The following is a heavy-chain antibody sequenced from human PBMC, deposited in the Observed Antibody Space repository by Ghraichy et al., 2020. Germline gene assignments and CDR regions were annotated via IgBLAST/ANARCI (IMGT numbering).Heavy chain of an antibody. Sequence: ASVKVSCKASGYIFTNYYMHWVRQAPGQGLEWMGIITPSGGSTSYAQKFQGRVTMTRDTSTNTVYMELSSLRSEDTAVYYCARDLRIGANDYWGQGTLVTVS. CDR2: ITPSGGST. CDR1: GYIFTNYY. CDR3: ARDLRIGANDY. V-gene: IGHV1-46*01. D-gene: IGHD4/OR15-4a*01. J-gene: IGHJ4*02.